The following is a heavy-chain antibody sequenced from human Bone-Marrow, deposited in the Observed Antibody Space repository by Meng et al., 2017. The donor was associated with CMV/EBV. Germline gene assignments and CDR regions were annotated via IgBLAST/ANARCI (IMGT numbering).Heavy chain of an antibody. CDR3: ARRIVVVPAAILRLHYYGMDV. V-gene: IGHV1-18*01. J-gene: IGHJ6*02. CDR1: GYTFTSYD. Sequence: ASVKVSCKASGYTFTSYDINWVRQATGQGLEWMGWISAYNGNTNYAQKLQGRVTITADKSTSTAYMELSSLRSEDTAVYYCARRIVVVPAAILRLHYYGMDVWGQGTTVTVSS. D-gene: IGHD2-2*01. CDR2: ISAYNGNT.